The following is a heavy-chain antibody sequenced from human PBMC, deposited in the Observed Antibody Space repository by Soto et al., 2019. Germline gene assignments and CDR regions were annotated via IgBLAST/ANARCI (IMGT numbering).Heavy chain of an antibody. J-gene: IGHJ4*02. CDR2: ILYSGTN. V-gene: IGHV4-30-4*01. CDR1: GGSISSGDYY. Sequence: QVQLQESGPGLVKPSQTLSLTCTVSGGSISSGDYYWSWIRQPPGKGLEWIGYILYSGTNNYNPSLESRLTISVDTSKNQFALKLTSVTAADTAVYYCARKGALDYWGRGTLVTVSS. CDR3: ARKGALDY.